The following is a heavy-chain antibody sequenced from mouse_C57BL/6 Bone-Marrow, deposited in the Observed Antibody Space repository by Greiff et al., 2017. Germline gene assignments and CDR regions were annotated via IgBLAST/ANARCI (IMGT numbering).Heavy chain of an antibody. D-gene: IGHD2-4*01. J-gene: IGHJ3*01. CDR1: GFTFSDYG. CDR3: ARLYYDYDAFAY. Sequence: DVKLVESGGGLVQPGGSLKLSCAASGFTFSDYGMAWVRQAPRKGPEWVAFISNLAYSIYYAYTVTGRFTISRENAKNTLYLEMSSLRSEDTAMYYCARLYYDYDAFAYWGQGTLVTVSA. CDR2: ISNLAYSI. V-gene: IGHV5-15*01.